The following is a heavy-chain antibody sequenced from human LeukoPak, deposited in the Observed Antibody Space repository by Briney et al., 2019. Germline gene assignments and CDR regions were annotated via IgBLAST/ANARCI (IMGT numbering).Heavy chain of an antibody. CDR3: AREGDYGDYGRFDP. J-gene: IGHJ5*02. CDR1: GGSISSGSFY. V-gene: IGHV4-61*09. D-gene: IGHD4-17*01. Sequence: SETLSLTCTVSGGSISSGSFYWSWIRQPAGKGLEWIGHIYISGSTNYNPSLRSRVTISIDTSRNQFFLKLSSVTAADTAVYYCAREGDYGDYGRFDPWGQGTLVTVSS. CDR2: IYISGST.